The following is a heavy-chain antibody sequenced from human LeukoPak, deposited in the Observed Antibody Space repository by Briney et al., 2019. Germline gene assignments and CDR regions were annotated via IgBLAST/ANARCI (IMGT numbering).Heavy chain of an antibody. J-gene: IGHJ3*02. CDR1: VFTVSSNY. D-gene: IGHD3-22*01. CDR2: IYSGGST. V-gene: IGHV3-53*01. Sequence: GGSLRLSCAASVFTVSSNYMSWVRQAPGKGLEWVSVIYSGGSTYYADSVKGRFTISRDNSKNTLYLQMNSLRAEDTAVYYCASEWIDSSGYYQSGGDAFDIWGQGTMLTVSS. CDR3: ASEWIDSSGYYQSGGDAFDI.